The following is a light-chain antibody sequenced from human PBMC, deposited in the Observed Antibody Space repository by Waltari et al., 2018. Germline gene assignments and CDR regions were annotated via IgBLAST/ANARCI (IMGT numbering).Light chain of an antibody. CDR3: QQRRDCPLT. Sequence: SCMASQSVTNFLSWYQHKPGQAPRLLIYYTSNRAPGIPARFIGSGFGTDFTLTISSLEPEDFAVYYCQQRRDCPLTFGGGTKVEIK. V-gene: IGKV3-11*01. J-gene: IGKJ4*01. CDR2: YTS. CDR1: QSVTNF.